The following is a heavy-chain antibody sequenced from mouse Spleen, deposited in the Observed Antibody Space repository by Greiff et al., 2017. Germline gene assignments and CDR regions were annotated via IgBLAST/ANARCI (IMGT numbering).Heavy chain of an antibody. Sequence: EVQLVESGGGLVQPGGSRKLSCAASGFTFSNFGIHWVRQAPEKGLEWVAYISSGSSTIYYADTVKGRFTISRDNPKNTLFLQMTSLRSEDTAMYYGARSYYRYEGAWFAYWGQGTLVTVSA. V-gene: IGHV5-17*02. CDR1: GFTFSNFG. D-gene: IGHD2-14*01. CDR3: ARSYYRYEGAWFAY. J-gene: IGHJ3*01. CDR2: ISSGSSTI.